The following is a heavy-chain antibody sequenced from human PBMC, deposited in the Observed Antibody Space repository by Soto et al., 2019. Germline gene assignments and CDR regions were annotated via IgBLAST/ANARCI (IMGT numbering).Heavy chain of an antibody. Sequence: GASLKVSCKASGLTFTSYAMHWVRQAPEQRLEWMGWINAGNGNTKYSQKFQGRVTITRDTSASTAYMELSSLRSEDTAVYYCARDIVAVAGSPYGMDVWGQGTTVTVS. CDR1: GLTFTSYA. CDR2: INAGNGNT. J-gene: IGHJ6*02. CDR3: ARDIVAVAGSPYGMDV. D-gene: IGHD6-19*01. V-gene: IGHV1-3*01.